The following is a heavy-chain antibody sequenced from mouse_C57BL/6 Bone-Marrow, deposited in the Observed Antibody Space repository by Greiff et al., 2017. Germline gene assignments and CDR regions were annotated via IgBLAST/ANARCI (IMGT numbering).Heavy chain of an antibody. V-gene: IGHV1-85*01. CDR2: IYPRDGST. CDR3: ARSGVLRPYYFDY. CDR1: GYTFTSYD. J-gene: IGHJ2*01. D-gene: IGHD1-1*01. Sequence: VQLQGSGPELVKPGASVRLSCKASGYTFTSYDLNWVKQRPGQGLEWIGWIYPRDGSTKYNEKFKGKATLTVDTSSSTAYMELHSLTSEDSAVYFCARSGVLRPYYFDYWGQGTTLTVSS.